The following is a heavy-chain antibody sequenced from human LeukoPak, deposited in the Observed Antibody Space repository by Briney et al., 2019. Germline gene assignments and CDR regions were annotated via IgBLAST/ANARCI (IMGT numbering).Heavy chain of an antibody. V-gene: IGHV4-59*08. J-gene: IGHJ6*02. CDR3: AGGEYSSSWTSMDV. CDR1: GGSISSYY. Sequence: PSETLSLTCTVSGGSISSYYWSWIRQPPGKGLEWIGYIYYSGSTNYNPSLKSRVTISVDTSKKQFSLKLSSVTAADTAVYYCAGGEYSSSWTSMDVWGRGTTVTVSS. D-gene: IGHD6-13*01. CDR2: IYYSGST.